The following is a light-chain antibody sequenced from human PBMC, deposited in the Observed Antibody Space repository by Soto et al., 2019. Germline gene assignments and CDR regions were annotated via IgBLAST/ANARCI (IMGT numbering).Light chain of an antibody. V-gene: IGKV1-5*01. CDR1: RSISSW. CDR3: QQDNNYWT. Sequence: DIQMTQSPSTLSASVGDRVTITCRASRSISSWLAWYQQKPGKPPKLLIYDASSFEGGVPSRFSGSGSGTECTLTISSLQPYDSATYYCQQDNNYWTFGQGTKVEIK. J-gene: IGKJ1*01. CDR2: DAS.